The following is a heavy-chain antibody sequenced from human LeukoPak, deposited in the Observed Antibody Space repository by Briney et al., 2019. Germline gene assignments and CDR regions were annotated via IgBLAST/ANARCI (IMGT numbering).Heavy chain of an antibody. D-gene: IGHD2-21*02. Sequence: GGSLRLSCAASGFTFSSYEMNWVRQAPGKGLEWVSYISSSGSTIYYADSVKGRFTISRDNAKNSIYLQMNSPRVEDTAVYYCAKDIVGGGDDYWGQGTLVIVSS. V-gene: IGHV3-48*03. CDR1: GFTFSSYE. CDR3: AKDIVGGGDDY. CDR2: ISSSGSTI. J-gene: IGHJ4*02.